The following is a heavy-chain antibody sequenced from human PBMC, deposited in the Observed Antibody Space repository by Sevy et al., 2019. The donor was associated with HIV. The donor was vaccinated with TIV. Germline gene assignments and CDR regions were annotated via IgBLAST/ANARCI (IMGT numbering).Heavy chain of an antibody. J-gene: IGHJ4*02. CDR2: ISYDGNIE. D-gene: IGHD3-22*01. CDR3: ARDLGYESTGYLSLFDN. CDR1: GFTFSTHA. V-gene: IGHV3-30-3*01. Sequence: GGSLRLSCAASGFTFSTHAMHWVRQAPGKGLEWVAIISYDGNIEYYPDSVKGRFTISRDDSKNTLYLQMNSLRSEDTALYYCARDLGYESTGYLSLFDNWGQGTLVTVSS.